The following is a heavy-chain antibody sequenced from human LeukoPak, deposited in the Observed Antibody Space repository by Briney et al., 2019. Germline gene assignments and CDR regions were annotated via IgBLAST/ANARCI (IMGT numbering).Heavy chain of an antibody. CDR3: ARGSVGYCSSTSCYEVDY. J-gene: IGHJ4*02. V-gene: IGHV1-18*01. Sequence: ASVKVSCKASGYTFTSYGISWVRQAPGQGLEWMGWISAYNGNTNYAQKLQGRVTMTTDTSTSTAYMELRSLRSDDTAVYYCARGSVGYCSSTSCYEVDYWGQGTLVTVSS. D-gene: IGHD2-2*01. CDR1: GYTFTSYG. CDR2: ISAYNGNT.